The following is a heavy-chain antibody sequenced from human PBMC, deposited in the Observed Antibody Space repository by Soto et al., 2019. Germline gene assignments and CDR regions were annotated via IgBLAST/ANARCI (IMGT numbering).Heavy chain of an antibody. Sequence: ASVKVSCKASGYTFTSYAMHWVREAPGQRLEWMGWINAGNGNTKYSQKFQGRVTITRDTSASTAYMELSSLRSEDTAVYYCARGLNGYLHYFDHWGQGTLVTVSS. J-gene: IGHJ4*02. D-gene: IGHD5-18*01. CDR1: GYTFTSYA. CDR2: INAGNGNT. CDR3: ARGLNGYLHYFDH. V-gene: IGHV1-3*01.